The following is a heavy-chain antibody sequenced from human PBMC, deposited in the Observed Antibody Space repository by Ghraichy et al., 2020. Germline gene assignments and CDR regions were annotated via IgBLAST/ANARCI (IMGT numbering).Heavy chain of an antibody. Sequence: GGSLRLSCGAVGFTFSNYAMTWVRQAPGEGLEWVSAISERGAYIYYADSVKGRFTLSRDNSKNTLYLQMNSLRGEDTALYFCAKNSGPGRPFYDFWGQGALVTVSS. CDR3: AKNSGPGRPFYDF. V-gene: IGHV3-23*01. CDR2: ISERGAYI. CDR1: GFTFSNYA. J-gene: IGHJ4*02. D-gene: IGHD4-23*01.